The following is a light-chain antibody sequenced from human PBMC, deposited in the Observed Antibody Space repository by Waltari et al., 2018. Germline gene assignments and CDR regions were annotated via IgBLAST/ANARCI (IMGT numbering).Light chain of an antibody. Sequence: DIVLTQSPGTLYLSAGERANVSARASQRIATYSLAWYQHRPGQAPRLLIFGASLRAAGIPYRFGGSGSGADFTLTVNTLEPEDFAMYYCQHSGNSMYTFGQGTKVEVK. CDR3: QHSGNSMYT. J-gene: IGKJ2*01. CDR1: QRIATYS. CDR2: GAS. V-gene: IGKV3-20*01.